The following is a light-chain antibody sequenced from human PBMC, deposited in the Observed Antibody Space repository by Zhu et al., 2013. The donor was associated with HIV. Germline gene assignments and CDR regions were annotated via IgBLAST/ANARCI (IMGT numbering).Light chain of an antibody. CDR2: EVS. J-gene: IGLJ1*01. CDR1: SSDVGGYNY. Sequence: QSALTQPPSASGSPGQSVTISCTGTSSDVGGYNYVSWYQQYPGKAPKLMIYEVSNRPSGVSNRFSGSKSGNTASLTIPGLQAEDEADYYCSSYTSSGTHVFGTGTKVTVL. CDR3: SSYTSSGTHV. V-gene: IGLV2-14*01.